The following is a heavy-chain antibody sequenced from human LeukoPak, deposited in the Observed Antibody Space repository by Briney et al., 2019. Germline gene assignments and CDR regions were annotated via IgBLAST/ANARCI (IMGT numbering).Heavy chain of an antibody. Sequence: SETLSLTCSVSGDSITDYYWTWIRQPPGKGLEWIGYFYYTGSTNYNPSLKSRVTISADTSKNQFSLKLSSVTAADTAVYYCARTYYYDSSGYYRKKVPFDYWGQGTLVTVSS. CDR2: FYYTGST. V-gene: IGHV4-59*12. CDR3: ARTYYYDSSGYYRKKVPFDY. D-gene: IGHD3-22*01. J-gene: IGHJ4*02. CDR1: GDSITDYY.